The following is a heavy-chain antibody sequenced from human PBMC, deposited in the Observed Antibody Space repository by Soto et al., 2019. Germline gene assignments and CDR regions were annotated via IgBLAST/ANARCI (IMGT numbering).Heavy chain of an antibody. CDR2: ISYDGSNK. V-gene: IGHV3-30-3*01. CDR1: GFTFSSYA. Sequence: QVQLVESGGGVVQPGRSLRLSCAASGFTFSSYAIHWVRQAPGQGLEWVAVISYDGSNKYYADSVKGRFTISRDNSKNTLYMQMNSLRAEDTAVYYCASGEWSYDYWGQGTLVTVSS. D-gene: IGHD1-26*01. J-gene: IGHJ4*02. CDR3: ASGEWSYDY.